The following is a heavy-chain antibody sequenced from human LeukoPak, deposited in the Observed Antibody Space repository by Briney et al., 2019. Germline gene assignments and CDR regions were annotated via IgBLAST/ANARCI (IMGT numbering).Heavy chain of an antibody. J-gene: IGHJ5*02. Sequence: GGSLRLSCAASGFTFDDYTMHWVRQAPGKGLEWVSLISWDGGSTYYADSVKGRFTISRDNSKNTLYLQMNSLRAEDTAVYYCAKGTMIIGLNWFDPWGQGTLVTVSS. CDR3: AKGTMIIGLNWFDP. CDR1: GFTFDDYT. D-gene: IGHD3-22*01. V-gene: IGHV3-43*01. CDR2: ISWDGGST.